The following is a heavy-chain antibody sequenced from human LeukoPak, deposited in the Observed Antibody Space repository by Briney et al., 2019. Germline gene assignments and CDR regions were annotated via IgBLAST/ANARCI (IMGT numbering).Heavy chain of an antibody. CDR1: GGSISSYY. J-gene: IGHJ4*02. V-gene: IGHV4-59*12. CDR3: ARVSWAKTTQYYFDY. Sequence: SETLSLTCTVSGGSISSYYWSWIRQPPGKGLEWIGYIDYSGNTNYNPSLKSRVTISVDTSKNQFSLKLSSVTAADTAVYYCARVSWAKTTQYYFDYWGQGTLVTVSS. D-gene: IGHD5-12*01. CDR2: IDYSGNT.